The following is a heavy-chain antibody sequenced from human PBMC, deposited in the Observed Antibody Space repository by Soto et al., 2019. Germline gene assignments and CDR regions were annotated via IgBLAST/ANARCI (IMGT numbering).Heavy chain of an antibody. CDR2: ISYDGSNK. Sequence: AGGSLRLSCAASGFTFSSYAMHWVRQAPGKGLEWVAVISYDGSNKYYADSVKGRFTISRDNSKNTLYLQMNSLRAEDTAVYYCARDVVREYYYDSSGSPSDAFDIWGQGTMVTVSS. CDR3: ARDVVREYYYDSSGSPSDAFDI. V-gene: IGHV3-30-3*01. D-gene: IGHD3-22*01. J-gene: IGHJ3*02. CDR1: GFTFSSYA.